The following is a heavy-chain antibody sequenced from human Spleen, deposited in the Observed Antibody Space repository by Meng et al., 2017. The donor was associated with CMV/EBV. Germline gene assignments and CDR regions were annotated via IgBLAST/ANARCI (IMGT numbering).Heavy chain of an antibody. CDR1: SFSGYY. CDR3: ARGRYCSSTSCYFSSSWFDP. D-gene: IGHD2-2*01. J-gene: IGHJ5*02. CDR2: INHSGST. V-gene: IGHV4-34*01. Sequence: SFSGYYWSWIRQPTGKGLEWIGEINHSGSTNYNPSLKSRVTISVDTSKNQFSLKLSSVTAADTAVYYCARGRYCSSTSCYFSSSWFDPWGQGTLVTVSS.